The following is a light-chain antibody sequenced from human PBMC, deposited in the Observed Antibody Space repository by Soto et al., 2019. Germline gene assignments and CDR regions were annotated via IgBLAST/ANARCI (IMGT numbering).Light chain of an antibody. CDR3: QHYYEWPRT. Sequence: EIVMTQSPATLSLSPGGRATLSCRASQSVSSSLAWYQQKPGQAPRLLIHGASTRATGIAARFSASGSGTEFTLTISSLQSEDFAVYYCQHYYEWPRTFCQGTKVDI. CDR2: GAS. J-gene: IGKJ1*01. CDR1: QSVSSS. V-gene: IGKV3-15*01.